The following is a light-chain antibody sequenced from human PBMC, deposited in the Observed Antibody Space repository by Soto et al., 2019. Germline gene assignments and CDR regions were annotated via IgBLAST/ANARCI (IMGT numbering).Light chain of an antibody. CDR2: SNN. CDR1: SSNIGSNT. J-gene: IGLJ3*02. V-gene: IGLV1-44*01. Sequence: QSVLTQPPSASGTPGQRVTISCSGSSSNIGSNTVNWYQQLPETAPKLLIYSNNQRPSGVPDRFSGSKSGTSASLAISGLQSEDEADYYCAAWDDSLNGYWVFGGGTKVTVL. CDR3: AAWDDSLNGYWV.